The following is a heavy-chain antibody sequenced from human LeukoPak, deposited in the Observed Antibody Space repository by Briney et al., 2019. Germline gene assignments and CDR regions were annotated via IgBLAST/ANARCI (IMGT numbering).Heavy chain of an antibody. V-gene: IGHV3-74*01. Sequence: GGSLRLSCAASGFSFSRYWMHWVRQAPGEGLMWFSRINSDGSSTWYADSVKGRFTISRDNARNTLSLQMSSLGVEDTALYYCARDQDGMGTTMDLWGQGTQVIVSS. CDR3: ARDQDGMGTTMDL. D-gene: IGHD1-1*01. CDR2: INSDGSST. CDR1: GFSFSRYW. J-gene: IGHJ4*02.